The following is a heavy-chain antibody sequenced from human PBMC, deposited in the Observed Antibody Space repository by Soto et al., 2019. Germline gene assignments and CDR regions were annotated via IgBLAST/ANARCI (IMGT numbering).Heavy chain of an antibody. CDR2: IHHSGST. CDR3: ARILNRIAYPTEFDY. J-gene: IGHJ4*02. CDR1: GGSFSGYY. D-gene: IGHD2-15*01. Sequence: SETLSLTGAVYGGSFSGYYWSCIRQPPGKGLEWIGEIHHSGSTNYNPSLRGRVTISVDTSKYQLSLKLSSVTAADTAVYYCARILNRIAYPTEFDYWGQGTVLTV. V-gene: IGHV4-34*01.